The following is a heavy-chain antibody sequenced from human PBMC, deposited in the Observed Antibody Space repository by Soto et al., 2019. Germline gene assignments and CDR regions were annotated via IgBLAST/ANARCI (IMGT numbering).Heavy chain of an antibody. CDR2: ISTYSGDT. Sequence: QVHLVQSGVEVKTPGASVKVSCQASGYTFFTYDISWVRQAPGQGLEWMGWISTYSGDTKYAQKFQGRVTMTTDTSTTTAHLELRSLRSYDTAVYYCARHHGPTTSESWFDPGGQGTLVTVSS. CDR3: ARHHGPTTSESWFDP. D-gene: IGHD5-12*01. CDR1: GYTFFTYD. V-gene: IGHV1-18*01. J-gene: IGHJ5*02.